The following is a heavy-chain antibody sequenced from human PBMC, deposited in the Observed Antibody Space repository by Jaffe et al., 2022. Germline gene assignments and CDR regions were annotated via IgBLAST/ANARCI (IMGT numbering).Heavy chain of an antibody. D-gene: IGHD4-17*01. CDR1: GFTFDDYA. J-gene: IGHJ4*02. CDR3: AKDVYDYGDYGAFFDY. CDR2: ISWNSGSI. V-gene: IGHV3-9*01. Sequence: EVQLVESGGGLVQPGRSLRLSCAASGFTFDDYAMHWVRQAPGKGLEWVSGISWNSGSIGYADSVKGRFTISRDNAKNSLYLQMNSLRAEDTALYYCAKDVYDYGDYGAFFDYWGQGTLVTVSS.